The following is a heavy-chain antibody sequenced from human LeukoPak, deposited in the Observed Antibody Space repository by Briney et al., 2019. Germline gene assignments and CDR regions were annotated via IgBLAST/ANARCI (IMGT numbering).Heavy chain of an antibody. J-gene: IGHJ4*02. CDR3: AKATAVIAAAHPIGY. CDR1: GFTFSSYG. D-gene: IGHD6-13*01. V-gene: IGHV3-30*18. CDR2: ISYDGSNK. Sequence: GGSLRLSCAASGFTFSSYGMHWVRQAPGKGLEWVAVISYDGSNKYYADSVKGRFTISRDNSKNTLYLQMNSLRAEDTAVYYCAKATAVIAAAHPIGYWGQGTLVTVSS.